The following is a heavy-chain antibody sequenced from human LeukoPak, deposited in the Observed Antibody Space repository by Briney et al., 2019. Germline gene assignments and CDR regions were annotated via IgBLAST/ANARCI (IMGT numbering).Heavy chain of an antibody. CDR3: AREGIQLWPTHAFDI. V-gene: IGHV4-59*01. CDR1: GGSISSYY. J-gene: IGHJ3*02. D-gene: IGHD5-18*01. CDR2: IYYSGST. Sequence: SETLSPTCSVSGGSISSYYWSWIRQPPGKGLEWIWYIYYSGSTNYNPSLKSRVTISVDTSKNQFSLKLSSVTAADTAVYYCAREGIQLWPTHAFDIWGQGTMVTVSS.